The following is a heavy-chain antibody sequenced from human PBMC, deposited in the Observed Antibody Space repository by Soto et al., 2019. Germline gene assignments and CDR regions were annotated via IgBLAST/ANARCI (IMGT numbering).Heavy chain of an antibody. CDR1: GYSLTELS. CDR2: LDPDNDET. J-gene: IGHJ3*02. Sequence: ASVKVSCKVSGYSLTELSMHWVRQASGKGLEWMGGLDPDNDETIYAQKFQGRVTMTEDTSADTAYMELSSLRSEDTAVYYCARDKVAARPLRYAFDIWGQGTMVTVSS. CDR3: ARDKVAARPLRYAFDI. V-gene: IGHV1-24*01. D-gene: IGHD6-6*01.